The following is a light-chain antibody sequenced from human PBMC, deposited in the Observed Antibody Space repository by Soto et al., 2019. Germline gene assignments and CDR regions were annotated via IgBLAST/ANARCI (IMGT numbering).Light chain of an antibody. V-gene: IGKV3-15*01. CDR1: RTVSIN. Sequence: EIVMTQSPTTLSLSPGARATLPCRASRTVSINLAWYQQKPGQAPRLLIYGASTRATGVPARFSGSGSGTEFTLTISRLQSEDFALYYCQQYNNWPPITFGQGTRLEIK. J-gene: IGKJ5*01. CDR3: QQYNNWPPIT. CDR2: GAS.